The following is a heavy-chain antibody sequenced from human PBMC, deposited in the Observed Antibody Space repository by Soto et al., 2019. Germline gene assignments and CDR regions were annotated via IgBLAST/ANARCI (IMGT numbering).Heavy chain of an antibody. D-gene: IGHD3-10*01. J-gene: IGHJ5*02. CDR1: GDSISTYY. V-gene: IGHV4-59*01. CDR3: ARAMGYYASGSYFDP. CDR2: IYYSGGT. Sequence: PSETLSLTCSVSGDSISTYYWSWIRQPPGKGLEWIGYIYYSGGTNYNPSLKSRVIISVDTSKNQFSLKLTSVTAADTAVYYCARAMGYYASGSYFDPWGQGILVTVS.